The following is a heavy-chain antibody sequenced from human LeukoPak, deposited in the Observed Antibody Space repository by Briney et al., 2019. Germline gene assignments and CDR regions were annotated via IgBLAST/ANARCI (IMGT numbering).Heavy chain of an antibody. J-gene: IGHJ4*02. Sequence: GGSLRLSCVASGFTFSNYAISWVRQAPGKGLEWVSAITGSGTNRYYADSLKGRFTTSRDNSKNTVFLQMNSLRHEDTAIYYCVIWGDYDVLTGYYVPDYWGQGTLVTVAS. D-gene: IGHD3-9*01. CDR1: GFTFSNYA. CDR3: VIWGDYDVLTGYYVPDY. CDR2: ITGSGTNR. V-gene: IGHV3-23*01.